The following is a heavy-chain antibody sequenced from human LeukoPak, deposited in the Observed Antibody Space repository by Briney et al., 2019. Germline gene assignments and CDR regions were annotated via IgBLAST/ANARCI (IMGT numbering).Heavy chain of an antibody. D-gene: IGHD1/OR15-1a*01. CDR3: ARDRHWTNDWVFDY. CDR2: ISTSGST. CDR1: GGYISSYY. Sequence: SETLSLTCSVSGGYISSYYWSWIRQPAGKGLESIGHISTSGSTNYNPSLKSRVTMSVDTSKNQFSLKLSSVTAADTAVYYCARDRHWTNDWVFDYWGQGTLVTVSS. V-gene: IGHV4-4*07. J-gene: IGHJ4*02.